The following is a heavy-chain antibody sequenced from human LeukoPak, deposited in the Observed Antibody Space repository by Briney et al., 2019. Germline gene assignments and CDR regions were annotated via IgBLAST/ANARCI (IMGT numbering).Heavy chain of an antibody. D-gene: IGHD5-12*01. J-gene: IGHJ3*02. Sequence: ASVEVSCKASGYTFTTYAMNWVRQAPGQGLEWMGWINPNNGGTNYAQKFQGWVTMTRDTSISTAYMELSRLRSDDTAVYYCARDRGGYSGYDAFDIWGQGTMVTVSS. V-gene: IGHV1-2*04. CDR2: INPNNGGT. CDR1: GYTFTTYA. CDR3: ARDRGGYSGYDAFDI.